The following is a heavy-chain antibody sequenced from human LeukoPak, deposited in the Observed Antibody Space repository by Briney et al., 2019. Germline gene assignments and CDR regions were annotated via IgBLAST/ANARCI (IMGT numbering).Heavy chain of an antibody. D-gene: IGHD3-22*01. J-gene: IGHJ4*02. V-gene: IGHV3-11*01. CDR2: ISSSGSTI. CDR3: ARESRITMIVVVIEYLDY. CDR1: GFTFSDYY. Sequence: GGSLRLSCAASGFTFSDYYMSWIRQAPGKGLEWVSYISSSGSTIYYADSVKGRFTISRDNAKNSLYLQMNSLRAEDTAVYYCARESRITMIVVVIEYLDYWGQGTLVTVSS.